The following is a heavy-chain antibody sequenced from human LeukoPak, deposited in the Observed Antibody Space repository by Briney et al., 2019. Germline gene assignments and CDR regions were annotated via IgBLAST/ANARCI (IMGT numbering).Heavy chain of an antibody. CDR2: TSSSDAGK. Sequence: PGGSLRLSCTVSGFSLSSYALSWVRRAPGKGLEWVSATSSSDAGKYYADSVRGRFTISRDNSKNTLYLQMNSLRGEDTAVYYCAKDSLRERIVGSTTRGVNDYWGQGTLVTVSS. CDR3: AKDSLRERIVGSTTRGVNDY. CDR1: GFSLSSYA. J-gene: IGHJ4*02. V-gene: IGHV3-23*01. D-gene: IGHD1-26*01.